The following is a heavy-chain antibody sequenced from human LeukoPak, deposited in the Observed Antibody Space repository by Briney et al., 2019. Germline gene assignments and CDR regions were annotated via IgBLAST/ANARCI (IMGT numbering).Heavy chain of an antibody. CDR1: GGSISSSNFY. D-gene: IGHD4-17*01. J-gene: IGHJ4*02. V-gene: IGHV4-39*01. CDR3: ARRGNGDYVY. Sequence: SETLSLTCTVSGGSISSSNFYWDWIRQPPGKGLEWIGSVYYSGSTYYKPSLKSRVTISVDTSKNQFSLQRNSVTAADTAVYYCARRGNGDYVYWGQGTLVTVSS. CDR2: VYYSGST.